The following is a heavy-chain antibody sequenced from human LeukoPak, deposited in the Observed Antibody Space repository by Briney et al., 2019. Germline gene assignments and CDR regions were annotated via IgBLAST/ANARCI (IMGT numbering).Heavy chain of an antibody. CDR3: ARDGSSGSFDY. V-gene: IGHV1-69*11. CDR2: IIPILGTA. J-gene: IGHJ4*02. D-gene: IGHD6-19*01. CDR1: GGTFSSYA. Sequence: SVKVSCKASGGTFSSYAISWVRQAPGQGLEWMGRIIPILGTANYAQKFQGRVTITTDESTSTAYMELSSLRSEDTAVYYCARDGSSGSFDYWGQGTLVTVSS.